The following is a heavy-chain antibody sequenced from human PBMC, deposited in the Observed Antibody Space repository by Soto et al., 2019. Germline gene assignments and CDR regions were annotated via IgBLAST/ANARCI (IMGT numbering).Heavy chain of an antibody. CDR1: GGSVSSGSYY. V-gene: IGHV4-61*01. CDR3: ARGTGNAVAGLVDY. J-gene: IGHJ4*02. Sequence: PSETLSLTCTVSGGSVSSGSYYWSWIRQPPGKGLEWIGYIYYSGSTNYNPSLKSRVTISVDTSKNQFSLKLSSVTAADTAVYYCARGTGNAVAGLVDYWGQGTLVTVSS. CDR2: IYYSGST. D-gene: IGHD6-19*01.